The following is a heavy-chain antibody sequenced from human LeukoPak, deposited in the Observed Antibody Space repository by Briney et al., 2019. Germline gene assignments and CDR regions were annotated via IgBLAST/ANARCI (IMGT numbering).Heavy chain of an antibody. J-gene: IGHJ4*02. CDR2: IYTGGNT. Sequence: PSETLSLTCSVSGASITNYYWSWIRQSAGKGLEWIGRIYTGGNTNYNPSLKSRLTMSIDTSRNQFSLQLTSVTAADTAVYYCARAPQSTGRFDYWGQGTLVTVSS. V-gene: IGHV4-4*07. D-gene: IGHD1-1*01. CDR3: ARAPQSTGRFDY. CDR1: GASITNYY.